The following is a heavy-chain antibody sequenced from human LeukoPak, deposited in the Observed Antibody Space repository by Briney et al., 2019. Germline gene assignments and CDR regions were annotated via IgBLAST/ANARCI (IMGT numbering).Heavy chain of an antibody. Sequence: ASVKVSCKVSGYTFTDYYMHWVQQAPGKGLEWMGLVDPEDGETIYAEKSQGRVTITADTSTDTAYMELSSLRSEDTAVYYCVTENIRFRKNMDVWGKGTTVTVSS. V-gene: IGHV1-69-2*01. J-gene: IGHJ6*03. D-gene: IGHD3-3*01. CDR1: GYTFTDYY. CDR3: VTENIRFRKNMDV. CDR2: VDPEDGET.